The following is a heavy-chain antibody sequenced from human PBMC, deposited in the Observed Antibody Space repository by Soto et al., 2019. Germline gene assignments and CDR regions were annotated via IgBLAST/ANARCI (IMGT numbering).Heavy chain of an antibody. D-gene: IGHD4-17*01. CDR1: GGAISSGGYY. V-gene: IGHV4-31*03. CDR3: ARDEYGGKGSY. Sequence: QVQLQESGPGLVKPSQTLSLTCTVSGGAISSGGYYWSWIRQHPGNGLEWIGYIYYSGSTYYNPSLKHRVTIAVDTSKNQFSLKLSSVTAADTAVYYCARDEYGGKGSYWGQGTLVTVSS. J-gene: IGHJ4*02. CDR2: IYYSGST.